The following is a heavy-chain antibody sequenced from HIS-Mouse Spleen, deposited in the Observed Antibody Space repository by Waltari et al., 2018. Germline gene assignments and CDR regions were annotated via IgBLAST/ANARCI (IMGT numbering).Heavy chain of an antibody. CDR1: GGSISSSSYY. CDR3: AREIPYSSSWYDWYFDL. CDR2: IYYSAST. J-gene: IGHJ2*01. Sequence: QLQLQESGPGLVKPSETLSLTCTVSGGSISSSSYYWGWIRQPPGKGVGWIGSIYYSASTYDNPSLKSRVTIAVDTSKNQFSLKLSSVTAADKAVYYCAREIPYSSSWYDWYFDLWGRGTLVTVSS. D-gene: IGHD6-13*01. V-gene: IGHV4-39*07.